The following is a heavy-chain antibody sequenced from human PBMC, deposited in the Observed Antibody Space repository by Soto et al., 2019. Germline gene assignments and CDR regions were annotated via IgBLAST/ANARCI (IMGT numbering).Heavy chain of an antibody. V-gene: IGHV3-74*01. CDR3: ARVRYCSDNSCYSWFDY. J-gene: IGHJ4*02. Sequence: GGSLRLSCVASGFTFSNYWMHWVRQAPGKGLEWVSRISSDGSSTTYADSVKGRFTISRDNAENSLHLQMNSLRAEDTAVYYCARVRYCSDNSCYSWFDYCGQGTLVTSPQ. CDR1: GFTFSNYW. CDR2: ISSDGSST. D-gene: IGHD2-15*01.